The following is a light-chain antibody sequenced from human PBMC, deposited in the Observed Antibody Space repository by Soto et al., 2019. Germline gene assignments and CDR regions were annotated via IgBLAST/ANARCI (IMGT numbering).Light chain of an antibody. Sequence: QSVLTLPPSVSGAPGQRVTISCTGSSSNIGAGYDVHWYQQLPGTAPKLLIYGNSNRPSGVPDRFSGSKSGTSASLAITGLQAEDEADYYCQSYDSSLSGSEVFGGGTKVTVL. V-gene: IGLV1-40*01. CDR1: SSNIGAGYD. CDR3: QSYDSSLSGSEV. J-gene: IGLJ2*01. CDR2: GNS.